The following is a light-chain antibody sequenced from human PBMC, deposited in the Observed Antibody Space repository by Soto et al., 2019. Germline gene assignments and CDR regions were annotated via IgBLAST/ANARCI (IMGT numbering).Light chain of an antibody. CDR1: SSNIGAGYD. CDR2: ANS. CDR3: QSYASSLSAWV. V-gene: IGLV1-40*01. J-gene: IGLJ3*02. Sequence: QPVLTQPPSVSGAPGQRVTISCTESSSNIGAGYDVHWYQQLPATAPKLLIYANSNRPSGVPDRFSGSKSGTSASLAITGLQAEDEADYYCQSYASSLSAWVFGGGTKLTVL.